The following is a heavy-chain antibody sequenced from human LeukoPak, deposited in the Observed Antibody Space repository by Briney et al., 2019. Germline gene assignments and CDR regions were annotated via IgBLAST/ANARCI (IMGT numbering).Heavy chain of an antibody. CDR1: GDSISHFY. Sequence: PSETLSLTCTVSGDSISHFYWIWIRQPPGKGLEWIGYISYSGSTNYNPSLKSRVTISVDTSKNQFSLKLTSVTAADTAVHYCARGLNLYNWNYFAGVWGQGTLVTVSS. CDR2: ISYSGST. D-gene: IGHD1-7*01. V-gene: IGHV4-59*01. CDR3: ARGLNLYNWNYFAGV. J-gene: IGHJ4*02.